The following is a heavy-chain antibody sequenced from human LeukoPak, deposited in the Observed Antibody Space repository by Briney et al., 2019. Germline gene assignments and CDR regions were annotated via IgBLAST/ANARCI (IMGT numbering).Heavy chain of an antibody. J-gene: IGHJ4*02. Sequence: GGSLRLSCAASRFTLCNYWMSWVRQAPGKWLEWVANLKKDGSETYYVDSVKCRFTISRDNAKNSLSLQMNSLRAEDTAVYYCARQRGSGCLDYWGQGTLVTVSS. CDR1: RFTLCNYW. CDR2: LKKDGSET. D-gene: IGHD6-19*01. CDR3: ARQRGSGCLDY. V-gene: IGHV3-7*01.